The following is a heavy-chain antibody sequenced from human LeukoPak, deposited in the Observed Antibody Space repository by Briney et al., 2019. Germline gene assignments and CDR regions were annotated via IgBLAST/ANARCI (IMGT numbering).Heavy chain of an antibody. CDR1: GFTFSSYS. Sequence: PGGSLGLSCAASGFTFSSYSMNWVRQAPGKGLEWVSYISSSSSTIYYADSVKGRFTISRDNAKNSLYLQMNSLRAEDTAVYYCARSLRSGSYVSWDYWGQGTLVTVSS. CDR2: ISSSSSTI. V-gene: IGHV3-48*01. D-gene: IGHD1-26*01. CDR3: ARSLRSGSYVSWDY. J-gene: IGHJ4*02.